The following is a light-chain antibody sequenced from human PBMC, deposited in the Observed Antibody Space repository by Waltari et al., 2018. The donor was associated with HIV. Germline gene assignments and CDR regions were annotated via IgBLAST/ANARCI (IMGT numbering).Light chain of an antibody. V-gene: IGKV1-5*03. Sequence: DSQMPHSPPPLSASVGVSVTITCRASQSISSWLAWYQQKPGKAPKLLIYKASSLESGVPSRFSGSGSGTEFTLTISSLQPDDFATYYCQQYNSYWWTFGQGTKVEIK. CDR1: QSISSW. CDR2: KAS. J-gene: IGKJ1*01. CDR3: QQYNSYWWT.